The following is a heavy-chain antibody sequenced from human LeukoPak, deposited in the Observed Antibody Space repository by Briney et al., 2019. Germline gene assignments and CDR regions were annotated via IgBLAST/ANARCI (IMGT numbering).Heavy chain of an antibody. CDR3: ATTTSAGPC. CDR2: ISRSSEGA. CDR1: GFTFRSYG. J-gene: IGHJ4*02. D-gene: IGHD6-13*01. Sequence: GGSLRLSCAASGFTFRSYGMSWVRQAPGKGLEWVSGISRSSEGAYYADSVKGRFTISRDNSKNTLYLQMNSLRGEDTAVYYCATTTSAGPCWGQGTLVTVSS. V-gene: IGHV3-23*01.